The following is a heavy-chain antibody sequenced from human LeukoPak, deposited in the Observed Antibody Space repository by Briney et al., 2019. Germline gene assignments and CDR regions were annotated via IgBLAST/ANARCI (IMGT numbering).Heavy chain of an antibody. Sequence: SETLSLTCTVSGGSIGSSYWSWIRQPPGKGLKWIGYISNSGSTTYSPSLKSRLTISVHMSKNQFSLDLHSVTTADTAVYYCARAQYDGLSTGYTGGFYYMDVWGKGTTVSVSS. V-gene: IGHV4-59*01. CDR1: GGSIGSSY. CDR2: ISNSGST. D-gene: IGHD3-3*01. J-gene: IGHJ6*03. CDR3: ARAQYDGLSTGYTGGFYYMDV.